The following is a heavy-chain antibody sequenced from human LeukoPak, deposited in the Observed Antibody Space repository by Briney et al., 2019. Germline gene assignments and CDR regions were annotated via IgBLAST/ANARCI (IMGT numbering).Heavy chain of an antibody. V-gene: IGHV3-20*04. J-gene: IGHJ4*02. CDR3: ARSLDYYYDSSGYYGADFDY. CDR1: GFTFDDYG. Sequence: PGGSLRLSCAASGFTFDDYGMSWVRQVPGKGLEWVSGINWNGGGTGYADSVKGRFTISRDNAKNSLYLQMSSLRADDTAVYYCARSLDYYYDSSGYYGADFDYWGQGTLVTVSS. D-gene: IGHD3-22*01. CDR2: INWNGGGT.